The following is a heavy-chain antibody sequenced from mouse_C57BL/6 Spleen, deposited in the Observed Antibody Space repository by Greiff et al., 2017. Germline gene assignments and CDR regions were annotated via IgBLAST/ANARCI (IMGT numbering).Heavy chain of an antibody. J-gene: IGHJ1*03. CDR3: ARGPLFTTVVARGYFDV. CDR2: INPYNGGT. V-gene: IGHV1-19*01. D-gene: IGHD1-1*01. CDR1: GYTFTDYY. Sequence: VQLQQSGPVLVKPGASVKMSCKASGYTFTDYYMNWVKQSHGKSLEWIGVINPYNGGTSYNQKFKGKATLTVDKSSSTAYMELNSLTSEDSAVYYCARGPLFTTVVARGYFDVWGTVTTVTVSS.